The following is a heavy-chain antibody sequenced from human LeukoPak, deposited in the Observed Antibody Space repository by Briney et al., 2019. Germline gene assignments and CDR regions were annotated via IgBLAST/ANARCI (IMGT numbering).Heavy chain of an antibody. CDR1: GYTFASYA. J-gene: IGHJ5*02. CDR3: ARACSGGSCYRA. Sequence: GASVKVSCKASGYTFASYAMHWVRQAPGQRLEWMGWINAGNGNTKYSQKFQGRVTITRDTSASTAYMELSSLRSEDTAVYYCARACSGGSCYRAWGQGTLVTVSS. CDR2: INAGNGNT. V-gene: IGHV1-3*01. D-gene: IGHD2-15*01.